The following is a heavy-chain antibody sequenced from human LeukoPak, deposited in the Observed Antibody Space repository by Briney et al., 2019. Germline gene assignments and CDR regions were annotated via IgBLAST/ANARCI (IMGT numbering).Heavy chain of an antibody. Sequence: GGSLRLSCAASGFTFSSYDMHWVRQATGKGLEWVSAIGTAGDTYYPGSVKGRFTISRENAKNSLYLQMNSLRAGDTAVYHCARGCSGGSCYQDFDYWGQGTLVTVSS. J-gene: IGHJ4*02. CDR1: GFTFSSYD. D-gene: IGHD2-15*01. CDR3: ARGCSGGSCYQDFDY. CDR2: IGTAGDT. V-gene: IGHV3-13*01.